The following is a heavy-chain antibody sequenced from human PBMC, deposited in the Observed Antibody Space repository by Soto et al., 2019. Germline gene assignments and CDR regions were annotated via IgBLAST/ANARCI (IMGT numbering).Heavy chain of an antibody. J-gene: IGHJ4*02. V-gene: IGHV3-73*01. CDR3: TRRAYSSGWYFDY. CDR2: IRIKANSYAT. CDR1: GFTFSGPA. D-gene: IGHD6-19*01. Sequence: EVQLVESGGGLVQPGGSLKLSCAASGFTFSGPAMHWVRQASGTGLEWVGRIRIKANSYATEYAASVKGRFTISRDDSKNTVYLQMNSLKTEDTAVYYCTRRAYSSGWYFDYWGQRTLVTVSS.